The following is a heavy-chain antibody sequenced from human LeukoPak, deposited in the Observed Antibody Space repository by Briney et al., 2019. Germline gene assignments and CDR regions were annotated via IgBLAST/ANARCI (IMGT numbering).Heavy chain of an antibody. V-gene: IGHV3-33*01. CDR2: IWYDGSNK. CDR3: ARDINYYGSGGHDY. Sequence: GGSLRLSCAASGFTFSSYGMHWVRQAPGKGLEWVAVIWYDGSNKYYADSVKGRFTISRDNSKNTLYLQMNSLRAEDTAVYYCARDINYYGSGGHDYWGQGTLVTVSS. CDR1: GFTFSSYG. D-gene: IGHD3-10*01. J-gene: IGHJ4*02.